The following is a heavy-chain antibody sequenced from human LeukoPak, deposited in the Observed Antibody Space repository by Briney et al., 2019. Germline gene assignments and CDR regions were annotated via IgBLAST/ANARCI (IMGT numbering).Heavy chain of an antibody. D-gene: IGHD6-13*01. V-gene: IGHV4-61*02. Sequence: SETLSLTCTVSGGSISSGSYYWSWIRQPAGKGLEWIGRIYTSGSTNYNPSLKSRVTISVDTSKNQFSLKLSSVTAADTAVYYCAREQDSGWYPTDAFDIWGQGTMVTVSS. CDR1: GGSISSGSYY. J-gene: IGHJ3*02. CDR2: IYTSGST. CDR3: AREQDSGWYPTDAFDI.